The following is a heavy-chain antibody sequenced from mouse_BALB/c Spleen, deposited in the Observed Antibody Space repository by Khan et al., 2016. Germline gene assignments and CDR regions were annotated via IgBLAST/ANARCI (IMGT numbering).Heavy chain of an antibody. J-gene: IGHJ3*01. CDR3: TRRPVWPFDS. CDR1: GLTFSDAW. CDR2: IRNKANHHAT. V-gene: IGHV6-6*01. Sequence: EVKLEVSGGGLVQPGGSMKLSCVASGLTFSDAWMDWVRQSPEKGLEWGAEIRNKANHHATYYAESVKGRFTISRDDSKSSVYLQMNNLRPEDNAISFSTRRPVWPFDSWRHGTLVTVSA.